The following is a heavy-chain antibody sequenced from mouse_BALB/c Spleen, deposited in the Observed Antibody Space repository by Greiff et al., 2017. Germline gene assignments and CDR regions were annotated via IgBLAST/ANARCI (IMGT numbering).Heavy chain of an antibody. CDR2: IYPSDSYT. V-gene: IGHV1-69*02. Sequence: VQLQQPGAELVRPGASVKLSCKASGYTFTSYWINWVKQRPGQGLEWIGNIYPSDSYTNYNQKFKDKATLTVDKSSSTAYMQLSSPTSEDSAVYYCTRSDGNYEFAYWGQGTLVTVSA. CDR1: GYTFTSYW. CDR3: TRSDGNYEFAY. D-gene: IGHD2-1*01. J-gene: IGHJ3*01.